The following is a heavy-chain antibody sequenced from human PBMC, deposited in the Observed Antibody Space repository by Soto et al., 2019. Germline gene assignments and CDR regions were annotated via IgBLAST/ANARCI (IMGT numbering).Heavy chain of an antibody. D-gene: IGHD4-17*01. CDR2: IYYSGST. Sequence: QLQLQESGPGLVKPSETLSLTCTVSGGSISSSSYYWGWIRQPPGKGLEGIGSIYYSGSTYSNPSLHSRVTLSLDTSNHQFSLPPLSVTAAATALYYSPSHDYGLYGMAVWGHGTTVTVSS. V-gene: IGHV4-39*01. CDR3: PSHDYGLYGMAV. CDR1: GGSISSSSYY. J-gene: IGHJ6*02.